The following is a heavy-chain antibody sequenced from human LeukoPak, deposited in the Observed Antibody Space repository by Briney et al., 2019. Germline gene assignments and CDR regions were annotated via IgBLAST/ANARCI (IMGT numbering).Heavy chain of an antibody. D-gene: IGHD6-19*01. V-gene: IGHV3-30*18. CDR1: GFTFSSYG. CDR3: AKGNQWLYYFDY. Sequence: PGGSLRLSCAASGFTFSSYGMHWVRQAPGKGLEWVAVISYDGSNKYYADSVKGRFTISRDNSKNTLYLQMNSLRAEDTAVYYCAKGNQWLYYFDYWGQGTLVTVSS. J-gene: IGHJ4*02. CDR2: ISYDGSNK.